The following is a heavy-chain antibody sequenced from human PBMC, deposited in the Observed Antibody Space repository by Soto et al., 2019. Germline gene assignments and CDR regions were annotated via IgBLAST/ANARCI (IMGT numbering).Heavy chain of an antibody. CDR1: GFTFSSYA. D-gene: IGHD3-22*01. V-gene: IGHV3-23*01. CDR3: AKSPGMYYSDSSGYYHYDY. J-gene: IGHJ4*02. Sequence: GGSLRLSCAASGFTFSSYAMSWVRQAPGKGLEWVSAISGSGVSTYYADSVKGRFTISRDNSKNTLYLQMNSLRAEDTAVYYSAKSPGMYYSDSSGYYHYDYWGQGTLVTVSS. CDR2: ISGSGVST.